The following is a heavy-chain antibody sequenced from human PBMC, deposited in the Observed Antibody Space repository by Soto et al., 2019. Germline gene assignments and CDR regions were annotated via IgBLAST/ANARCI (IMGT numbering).Heavy chain of an antibody. J-gene: IGHJ5*02. CDR1: GFTVSSNY. V-gene: IGHV3-53*01. CDR2: IYSGGST. Sequence: PGGSLRLSCAASGFTVSSNYMSWVRQAPGKGLEWVSVIYSGGSTYYADSVKGRFTISRDNSKNTLYLQMNSLRAEDTAVYYCARVYYYDSSPYTFENWFDPWGQGTLDTVSS. D-gene: IGHD3-22*01. CDR3: ARVYYYDSSPYTFENWFDP.